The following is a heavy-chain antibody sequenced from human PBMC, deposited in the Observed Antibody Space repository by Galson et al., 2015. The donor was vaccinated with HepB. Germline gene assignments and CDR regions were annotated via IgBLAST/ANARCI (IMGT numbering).Heavy chain of an antibody. Sequence: SLRLSCAASGFTFSGSAMHWVRQASGRGLEWVGRIGRKANSYATAYAASVKGRFTISRDDSKNTAYMQMNRLKTEDTAVYYCTRLGDLSGYSSLWGQGTLVTVSS. CDR2: IGRKANSYAT. J-gene: IGHJ4*02. V-gene: IGHV3-73*01. CDR1: GFTFSGSA. CDR3: TRLGDLSGYSSL. D-gene: IGHD6-13*01.